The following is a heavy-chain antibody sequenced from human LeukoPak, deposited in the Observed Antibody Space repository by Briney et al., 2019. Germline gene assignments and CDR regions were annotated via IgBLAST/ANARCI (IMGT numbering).Heavy chain of an antibody. Sequence: PGGSLRLSCAASGFTFTNAWMNWVRQAPGKGLEWVSYITSSSSTIYYADSVKGRFTISRDNAKNSLYLQMNSLRDEDTAVYYCARAVLGGDYWGQGTLVTVSS. D-gene: IGHD3-3*02. CDR3: ARAVLGGDY. CDR1: GFTFTNAW. CDR2: ITSSSSTI. J-gene: IGHJ4*02. V-gene: IGHV3-48*02.